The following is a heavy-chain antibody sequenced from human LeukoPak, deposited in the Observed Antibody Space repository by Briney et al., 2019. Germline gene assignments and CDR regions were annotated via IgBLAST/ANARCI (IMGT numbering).Heavy chain of an antibody. Sequence: GRSLRLSCAASGFTFNSYGMHWVRQAPGKGLEWVAFIRYDGSKSYFADSVKGRFALSRDNSKHTLYLQMSSLRPEDTAVYFCARDGTYYDFWSGFYWLXYXXQGTXVTVSS. D-gene: IGHD3-3*01. CDR2: IRYDGSKS. CDR3: ARDGTYYDFWSGFYWLXY. CDR1: GFTFNSYG. V-gene: IGHV3-30*02. J-gene: IGHJ4*02.